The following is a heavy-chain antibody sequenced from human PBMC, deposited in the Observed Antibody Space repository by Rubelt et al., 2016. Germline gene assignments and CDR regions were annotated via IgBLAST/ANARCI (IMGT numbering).Heavy chain of an antibody. D-gene: IGHD6-19*01. J-gene: IGHJ5*02. CDR3: ARVGLGSGIAVAGKKNWFDP. V-gene: IGHV4-30-2*04. Sequence: LSLKSRVTISVDTSKNQFSLKLSSVTAADTAVYYCARVGLGSGIAVAGKKNWFDPWGQGTLVTVSS.